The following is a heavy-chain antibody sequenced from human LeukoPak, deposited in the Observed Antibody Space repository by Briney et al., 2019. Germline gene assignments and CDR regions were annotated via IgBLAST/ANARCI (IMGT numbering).Heavy chain of an antibody. Sequence: SETLSLTCTVSGGSISSSSYYWGWIRQPPGTGLEWIGSIYYSGSTYYNPSLKSRVTISVDTSKNQFSLKLSSVTAADTAVYYCARMYYYDSSPDDAFDIWGQGTMVTVSS. CDR1: GGSISSSSYY. CDR2: IYYSGST. V-gene: IGHV4-39*07. CDR3: ARMYYYDSSPDDAFDI. J-gene: IGHJ3*02. D-gene: IGHD3-22*01.